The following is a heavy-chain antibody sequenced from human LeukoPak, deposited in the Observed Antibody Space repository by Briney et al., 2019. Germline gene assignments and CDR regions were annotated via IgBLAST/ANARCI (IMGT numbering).Heavy chain of an antibody. CDR3: ASLGVSSGWGFDY. CDR2: MNPNSGNT. J-gene: IGHJ4*02. D-gene: IGHD6-19*01. V-gene: IGHV1-8*01. Sequence: ASVKVSCKASGYTFTSYDINWVRQATGQGLEWMGWMNPNSGNTGYAQKFQGRGTMTRNTSISTAYMELSSLRSEDTAVYYCASLGVSSGWGFDYWGQGTLVTVSS. CDR1: GYTFTSYD.